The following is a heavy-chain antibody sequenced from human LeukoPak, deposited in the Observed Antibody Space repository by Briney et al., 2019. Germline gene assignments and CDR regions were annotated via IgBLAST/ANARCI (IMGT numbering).Heavy chain of an antibody. V-gene: IGHV4-39*01. CDR2: IYYSGGT. Sequence: PSETLSLTCTVSGGSISSSGFYWGWVRQPPGKGLEWIGTIYYSGGTYYNPFLKSRVTISVDTSKNQFSLKLSSVTAADTAVYFCARAYFSSSSCYFDYRGQGTLVTVSS. CDR1: GGSISSSGFY. D-gene: IGHD2-15*01. CDR3: ARAYFSSSSCYFDY. J-gene: IGHJ4*02.